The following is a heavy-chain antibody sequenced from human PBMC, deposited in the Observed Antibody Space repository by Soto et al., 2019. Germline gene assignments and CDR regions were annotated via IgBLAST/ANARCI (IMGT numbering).Heavy chain of an antibody. V-gene: IGHV3-23*01. Sequence: GALRLSCAASGFTFSSFAMNWVRQAAGKGLEWVSAISGSGDNTYYADSVKGRFTISRDNSKNTVYLQMNSLRAEDTAVYYCAKDSRYSGSLPYAFDIWGQGTVVTVSS. CDR1: GFTFSSFA. D-gene: IGHD1-26*01. J-gene: IGHJ3*02. CDR3: AKDSRYSGSLPYAFDI. CDR2: ISGSGDNT.